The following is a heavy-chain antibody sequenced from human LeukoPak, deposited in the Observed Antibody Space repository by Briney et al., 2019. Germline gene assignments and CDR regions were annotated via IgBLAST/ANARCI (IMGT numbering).Heavy chain of an antibody. J-gene: IGHJ4*02. CDR3: AREGIAAAGPPLGFDY. CDR1: GFTFSSYW. Sequence: GGSLRLSCVASGFTFSSYWMHWVRQDPRKGLVWVSRISGDGRNINYADSVRSRFTISRDNAKNTLYLQMNSLRAEDTAVYYCAREGIAAAGPPLGFDYWGQGTLVTVSS. D-gene: IGHD6-13*01. CDR2: ISGDGRNI. V-gene: IGHV3-74*01.